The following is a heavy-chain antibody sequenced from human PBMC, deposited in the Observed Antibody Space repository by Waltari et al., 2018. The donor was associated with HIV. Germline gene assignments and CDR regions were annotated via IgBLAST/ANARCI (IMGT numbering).Heavy chain of an antibody. CDR2: INGDLSQR. D-gene: IGHD1-1*01. CDR3: ARDRHPQQNWFDP. CDR1: GSTFSTSW. Sequence: VQLVESGGGSVRQGGSLSPSCAASGSTFSTSWMSRFRRAPGKGLEWVANINGDLSQRYYGGFVKGRFSISRDNARKSLSLDMNSLRVDDTATYYCARDRHPQQNWFDPWGQGTLVTVSS. J-gene: IGHJ5*02. V-gene: IGHV3-7*05.